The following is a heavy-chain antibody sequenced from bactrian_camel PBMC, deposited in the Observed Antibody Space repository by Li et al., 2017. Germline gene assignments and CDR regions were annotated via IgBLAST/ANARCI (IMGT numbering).Heavy chain of an antibody. D-gene: IGHD1*01. CDR3: AATSASPASTCPDWAFRY. V-gene: IGHV3S40*01. CDR2: IYFPGGVT. CDR1: GFTISSKC. Sequence: VQLVESGGGLVQPGGSLRLSCVASGFTISSKCMGWFRQAPGKEREGVARIYFPGGVTYYADSVKGRFTISQDNAKNAAYLQMNSLKAEDTGMYYCAATSASPASTCPDWAFRYWGQGTQVTVS. J-gene: IGHJ6*01.